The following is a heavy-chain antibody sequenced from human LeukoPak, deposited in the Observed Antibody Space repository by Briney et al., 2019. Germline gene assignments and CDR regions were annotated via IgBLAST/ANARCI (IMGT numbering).Heavy chain of an antibody. V-gene: IGHV3-15*01. J-gene: IGHJ4*02. CDR1: GFTFASAW. D-gene: IGHD3-3*01. CDR2: IKGKTAAGAP. Sequence: GGSLRLSCAASGFTFASAWMSWVRQAPGKGLEWVGRIKGKTAAGAPDYVASVKGRFTISRDDSKNTLFLQMNSLKTEDTAVYYCITGDYDFWSGFYSPNHYFDYWGQGTLVTVSS. CDR3: ITGDYDFWSGFYSPNHYFDY.